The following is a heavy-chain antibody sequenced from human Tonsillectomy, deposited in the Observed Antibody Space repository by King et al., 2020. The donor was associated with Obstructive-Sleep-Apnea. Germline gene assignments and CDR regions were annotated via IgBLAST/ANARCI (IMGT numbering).Heavy chain of an antibody. Sequence: QLQESGPGLVKPSETLSLSCTVSGDSISSYYWSWIRQPPGKGLEWIGYIHYSGRSNYSPSLKSRVTISVDTSKNQFSLKLSSVTAADTAVHYCARWRWLYQVATYYYHAMDVWGQGTAVTVSS. V-gene: IGHV4-59*01. CDR3: ARWRWLYQVATYYYHAMDV. CDR1: GDSISSYY. J-gene: IGHJ6*02. D-gene: IGHD2-2*01. CDR2: IHYSGRS.